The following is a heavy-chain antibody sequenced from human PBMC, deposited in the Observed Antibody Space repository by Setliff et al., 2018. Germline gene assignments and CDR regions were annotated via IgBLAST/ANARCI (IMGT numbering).Heavy chain of an antibody. V-gene: IGHV1-18*01. D-gene: IGHD2-2*01. CDR3: ARLVRYCTRTSCQRTPGAEY. CDR2: ISAYTGNT. CDR1: GYTFSHSG. Sequence: ASVKVSCKASGYTFSHSGITWVRQAPGQGLEWMGWISAYTGNTNYAQKLQGRASMTTDTSTSTAYMELRSLTSDDTAVYYCARLVRYCTRTSCQRTPGAEYWGQGTLVTVS. J-gene: IGHJ4*02.